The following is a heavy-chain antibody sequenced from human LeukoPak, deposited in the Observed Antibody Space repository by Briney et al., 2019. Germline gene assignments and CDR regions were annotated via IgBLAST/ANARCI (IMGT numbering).Heavy chain of an antibody. CDR1: GAPLTPYY. CDR3: ATGDHSFDN. V-gene: IGHV4-4*07. CDR2: YASGST. J-gene: IGHJ4*02. Sequence: SETLSLTCSVSGAPLTPYYWNWIRQPPGKGLEWIGRYASGSTTHNPSLKSQFTMSIDTSKTQISLKLTSVTAADTAVYYCATGDHSFDNWGQGTLVTVTP. D-gene: IGHD7-27*01.